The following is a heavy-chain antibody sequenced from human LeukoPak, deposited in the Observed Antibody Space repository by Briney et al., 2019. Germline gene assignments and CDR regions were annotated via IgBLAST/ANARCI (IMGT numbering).Heavy chain of an antibody. CDR1: GYSFTSYW. D-gene: IGHD3-22*01. CDR2: IYPGDSDT. J-gene: IGHJ4*02. Sequence: GESLKISCNGSGYSFTSYWIGWVRQMPGKGLEWMGIIYPGDSDTRYSPSFQGQVTISADNSISTAYLQWSSLKASDTAMYYCASLAYDSSGYRPYYFDYWGQGTLVTVSS. CDR3: ASLAYDSSGYRPYYFDY. V-gene: IGHV5-51*03.